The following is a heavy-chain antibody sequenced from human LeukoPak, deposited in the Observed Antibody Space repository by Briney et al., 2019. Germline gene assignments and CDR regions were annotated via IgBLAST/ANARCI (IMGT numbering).Heavy chain of an antibody. J-gene: IGHJ6*02. D-gene: IGHD3-3*01. CDR3: ARAPTYYDFWSGYYYYGMDV. CDR1: GYTFTSYG. V-gene: IGHV1-18*01. Sequence: VSVKVSCKASGYTFTSYGISWVRQAPGQGLEWMGWISAYNGNTNYAQKLQGRVTMTTDTSTSTAYMELRSLRSDDTAVYYCARAPTYYDFWSGYYYYGMDVWGQGTTVTVSS. CDR2: ISAYNGNT.